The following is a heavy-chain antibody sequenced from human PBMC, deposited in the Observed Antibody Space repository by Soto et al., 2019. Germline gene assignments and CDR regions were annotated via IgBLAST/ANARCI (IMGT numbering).Heavy chain of an antibody. J-gene: IGHJ4*02. CDR2: ISYDGSNK. D-gene: IGHD5-12*01. CDR3: ARDQMATIYDY. V-gene: IGHV3-30-3*01. CDR1: GFTFSSYA. Sequence: QVQLVESGGGVVQPGRSLRLSCAASGFTFSSYAMHWVRQAPGKGLEWVAVISYDGSNKYYADSVKGRFTISRDNSKNTLYLQMNSLRAEDTAVYYCARDQMATIYDYWGQGTLVTVSS.